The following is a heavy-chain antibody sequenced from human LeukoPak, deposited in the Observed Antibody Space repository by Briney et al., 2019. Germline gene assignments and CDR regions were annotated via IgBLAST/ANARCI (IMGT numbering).Heavy chain of an antibody. V-gene: IGHV3-74*01. D-gene: IGHD3-22*01. CDR1: GFTFSSYW. J-gene: IGHJ4*02. CDR2: INSDGSST. CDR3: ARDSGYYDSSGYYTLDY. Sequence: GGSLRLSCAASGFTFSSYWMHWVRQAPGKGLVWVSRINSDGSSTSYADSVKGRFTISRDNAKNTLYLQMNSLRAEDTAVYYCARDSGYYDSSGYYTLDYWGQGTLVTVSS.